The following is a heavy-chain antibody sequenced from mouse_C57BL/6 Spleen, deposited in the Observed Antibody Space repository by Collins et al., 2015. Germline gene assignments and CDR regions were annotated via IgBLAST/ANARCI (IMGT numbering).Heavy chain of an antibody. J-gene: IGHJ4*01. V-gene: IGHV10-1*01. Sequence: PKGSLKLSCAASGFSFNTYAMNWVRQAPGKGLEWVARIRSKSNNYATYYADSVKDRFTISRDDSESMLYVQMNNLKTEDTAMYYCVRQVDAMDYWGQGTSVTVSS. CDR1: GFSFNTYA. CDR2: IRSKSNNYAT. CDR3: VRQVDAMDY. D-gene: IGHD1-1*01.